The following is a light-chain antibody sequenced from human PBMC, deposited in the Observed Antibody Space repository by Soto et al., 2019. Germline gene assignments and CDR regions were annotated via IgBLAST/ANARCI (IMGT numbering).Light chain of an antibody. V-gene: IGKV2-28*01. Sequence: DIVMTQSPLSLPVTPGEPASISCRSSQSLLHSNGYNYLDWYLQKPGQSPQLLIYLGSNRASGVPNRFRGSGSGTDFTLKISSVEAEDVGVYYCMQALQTPMYTFGQGTKLEI. J-gene: IGKJ2*01. CDR2: LGS. CDR1: QSLLHSNGYNY. CDR3: MQALQTPMYT.